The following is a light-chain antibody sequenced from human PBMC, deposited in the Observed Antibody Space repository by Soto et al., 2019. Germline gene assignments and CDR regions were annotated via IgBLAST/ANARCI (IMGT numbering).Light chain of an antibody. CDR1: QGISSW. Sequence: DIQMTQYPSSLSAYVGDRVSITCRASQGISSWVAWYQQKPGTGPKSLIFAASSLQSGVSSRFSASVSGTDFTLTINSLQPEDSATYYCQQYHTYPLSFGVGTQVEIK. CDR2: AAS. V-gene: IGKV1D-16*01. CDR3: QQYHTYPLS. J-gene: IGKJ4*01.